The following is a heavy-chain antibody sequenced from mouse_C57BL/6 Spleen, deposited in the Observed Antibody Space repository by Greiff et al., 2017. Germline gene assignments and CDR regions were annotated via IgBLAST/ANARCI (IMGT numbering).Heavy chain of an antibody. CDR3: AKQGGYYWYFDV. CDR2: IWGDGST. V-gene: IGHV2-3*01. Sequence: VQLKESGPGLVAPSHSLSISCTASGFSLTSYGVSWVRQPPGKGLEWLGVIWGDGSTNYHSALISRLSISKDNSKIQVFLKLNSLQTDDTATYSCAKQGGYYWYFDVWGTGTTVTVSS. D-gene: IGHD1-1*02. J-gene: IGHJ1*03. CDR1: GFSLTSYG.